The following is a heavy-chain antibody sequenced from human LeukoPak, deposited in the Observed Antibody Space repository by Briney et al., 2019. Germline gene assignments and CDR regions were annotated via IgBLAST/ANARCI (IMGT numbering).Heavy chain of an antibody. CDR3: AKDIIGWSFDY. Sequence: PGGSLRLSCAASGFTFSNYNMNWVRQAPGKGLEWVSGIGGDVRTHYADSVKGRFTISRDNSKNTMYLQMNSLRAEDTAVYYCAKDIIGWSFDYWGQGTLVTVSS. CDR2: IGGDVRT. V-gene: IGHV3-23*01. D-gene: IGHD2-15*01. J-gene: IGHJ4*02. CDR1: GFTFSNYN.